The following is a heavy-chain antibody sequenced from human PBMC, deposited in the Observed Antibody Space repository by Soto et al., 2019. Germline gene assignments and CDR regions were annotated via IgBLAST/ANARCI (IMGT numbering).Heavy chain of an antibody. Sequence: PSQTLSLTCAISGDSVSSNSATWTWIRQSPSRGLEWLGKTYYRSKWYNDYAESVKSRITINSDTSKNQFSLQLNSVTLEDTAVYYCAREGADYEYGYWYFDVWGRGTLVTVSS. V-gene: IGHV6-1*01. J-gene: IGHJ2*01. CDR3: AREGADYEYGYWYFDV. D-gene: IGHD4-17*01. CDR2: TYYRSKWYN. CDR1: GDSVSSNSAT.